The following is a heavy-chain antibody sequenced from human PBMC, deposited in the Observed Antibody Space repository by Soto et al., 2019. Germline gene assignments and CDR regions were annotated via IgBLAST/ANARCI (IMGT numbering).Heavy chain of an antibody. J-gene: IGHJ5*02. Sequence: AGGSLRLSCAASGFTFDDYAMHWVRQAPGKGLEWVSGISWNSGSIGYADSVKGRFTISRDNAKNSLYLQMNSLRAEDTALYYCAKESAGTGVWFDPWGQGTLVTVSS. V-gene: IGHV3-9*01. D-gene: IGHD6-13*01. CDR2: ISWNSGSI. CDR1: GFTFDDYA. CDR3: AKESAGTGVWFDP.